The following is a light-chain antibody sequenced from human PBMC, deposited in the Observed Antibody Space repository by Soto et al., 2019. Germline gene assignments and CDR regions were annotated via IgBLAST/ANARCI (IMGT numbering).Light chain of an antibody. V-gene: IGLV2-8*01. J-gene: IGLJ1*01. Sequence: QSLLTQPPSASGSPGQSVTISSPGASSTIGGYNYVSWYQQHPGKAPKLMIYEVTKRPSGVPDRFSGSKSGNTASLTVSGLQAEDEADYYCSSYAGRNNFVFGSGTKVTVL. CDR2: EVT. CDR1: SSTIGGYNY. CDR3: SSYAGRNNFV.